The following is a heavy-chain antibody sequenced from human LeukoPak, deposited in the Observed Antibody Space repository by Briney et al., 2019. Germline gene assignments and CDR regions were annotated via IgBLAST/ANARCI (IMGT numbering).Heavy chain of an antibody. Sequence: SETLSLTCTVSGSSIISYYWSWIRQPPGKGMEWIGYNYYSGSTNYNPSLKSRVTISVDTPKNQFSLNMKSVTAADTAVYYCARAVHSSSALDYWGQGTLVTVSS. CDR1: GSSIISYY. CDR2: NYYSGST. D-gene: IGHD6-13*01. J-gene: IGHJ4*02. V-gene: IGHV4-59*01. CDR3: ARAVHSSSALDY.